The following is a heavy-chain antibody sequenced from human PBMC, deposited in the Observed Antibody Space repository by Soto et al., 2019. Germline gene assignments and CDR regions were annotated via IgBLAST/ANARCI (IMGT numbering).Heavy chain of an antibody. V-gene: IGHV4-30-2*01. CDR1: GGSISSGGYS. CDR2: SYHSGST. D-gene: IGHD5-12*01. Sequence: QLQLQESGSGLVKPSQTLSLPCAVSGGSISSGGYSWSWIRQPPGKGLEWIGYSYHSGSTYYNPSLKRRVTRSVDRAKNQLSLKLSSVTAADTAVYYCAAGGGLPRYDWGQGTLGTVSS. J-gene: IGHJ4*02. CDR3: AAGGGLPRYD.